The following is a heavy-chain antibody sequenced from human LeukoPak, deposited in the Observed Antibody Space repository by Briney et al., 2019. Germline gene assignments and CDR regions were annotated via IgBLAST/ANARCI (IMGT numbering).Heavy chain of an antibody. V-gene: IGHV3-7*01. CDR2: IKQDGSDK. CDR1: GFTFSSHW. Sequence: GESLRLSCAASGFTFSSHWMSWVRQAPGKGLEWVANIKQDGSDKYYVDSVKGRFTISRDNAKNSLYLQMNGLRADDTALYYCVRGGTNFASWGQGTLVIVSS. J-gene: IGHJ4*02. D-gene: IGHD2-8*01. CDR3: VRGGTNFAS.